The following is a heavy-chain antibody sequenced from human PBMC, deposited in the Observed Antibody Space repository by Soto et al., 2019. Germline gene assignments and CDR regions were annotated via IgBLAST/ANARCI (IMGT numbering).Heavy chain of an antibody. J-gene: IGHJ4*02. CDR2: ISARGDIT. Sequence: GGSLRLSCAASGFTFSSYDMNWVRQAPGKGLEWVSAISARGDITYYADSVKGRFTVSRDNSKNTLYLQLNSLRAEDTAVYYCASIYESSGYFGYWGQGSLVTVSS. D-gene: IGHD3-22*01. CDR3: ASIYESSGYFGY. CDR1: GFTFSSYD. V-gene: IGHV3-23*01.